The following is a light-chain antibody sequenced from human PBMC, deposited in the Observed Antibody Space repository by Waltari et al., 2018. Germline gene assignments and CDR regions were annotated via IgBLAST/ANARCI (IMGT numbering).Light chain of an antibody. CDR1: QSVNSW. CDR3: QQYNRYST. J-gene: IGKJ1*01. V-gene: IGKV1-5*03. CDR2: KAS. Sequence: DIQMTQSPSTLSASVGDRVAITCRASQSVNSWLAWYQQKPGKAPKFLIYKASILESGVPSRFSGSGSGTEFTLTISNLKPDDFATYYCQQYNRYSTFGQGTKVELK.